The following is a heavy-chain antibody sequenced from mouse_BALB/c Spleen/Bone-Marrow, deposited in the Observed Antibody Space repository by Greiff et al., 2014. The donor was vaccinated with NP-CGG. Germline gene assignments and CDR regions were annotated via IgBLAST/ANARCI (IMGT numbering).Heavy chain of an antibody. V-gene: IGHV1-14*01. CDR3: ARRDYYGSSFYWYFDV. CDR1: GYTFTSYV. Sequence: EVKLVESGPELVKPGASVKMSCKASGYTFTSYVMHWVKQKPGQGLEWIGYINPYNDGTKYNEKFKGKATLTSDKSSSTAYMELSSLTSEDSAVYYRARRDYYGSSFYWYFDVWGAGTTVTVSS. D-gene: IGHD1-1*01. J-gene: IGHJ1*01. CDR2: INPYNDGT.